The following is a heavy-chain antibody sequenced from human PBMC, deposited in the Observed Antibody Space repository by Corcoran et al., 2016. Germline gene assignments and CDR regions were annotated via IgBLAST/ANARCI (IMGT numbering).Heavy chain of an antibody. D-gene: IGHD3-3*01. CDR1: GFTFSSYW. V-gene: IGHV3-7*01. CDR3: ARDLRGLRFLDY. J-gene: IGHJ4*02. Sequence: EVQLVESGGGLVQPGGSLRLSCADSGFTFSSYWMSWVRQAPGKGLEWVANIKQDGSEKNYVDSVKGRFTISRDNAKNSLYLQMNSLRAEDTGVYYCARDLRGLRFLDYWGQGTLVTVSS. CDR2: IKQDGSEK.